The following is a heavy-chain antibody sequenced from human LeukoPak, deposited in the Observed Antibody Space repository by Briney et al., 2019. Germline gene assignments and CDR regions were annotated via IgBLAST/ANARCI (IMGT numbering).Heavy chain of an antibody. CDR1: GYTFTSYG. V-gene: IGHV1-8*02. CDR3: ARGRRDGGELPY. D-gene: IGHD5-24*01. Sequence: ASVKVSCKASGYTFTSYGINWVRQATGQGLEWMGWMNPNSGNTGYAQKFQGRVTMTRNTSISTAYMELSSLRSEDTAVYYCARGRRDGGELPYWGQGTLVTVSS. J-gene: IGHJ4*02. CDR2: MNPNSGNT.